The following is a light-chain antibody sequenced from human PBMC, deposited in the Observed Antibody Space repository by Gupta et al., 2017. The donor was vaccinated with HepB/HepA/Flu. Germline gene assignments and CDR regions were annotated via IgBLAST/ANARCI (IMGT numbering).Light chain of an antibody. CDR1: GSNIGSNF. CDR3: AAWDDSLRLL. J-gene: IGLJ2*01. V-gene: IGLV1-47*01. Sequence: SVLTQPPSASGTPGQRVTISCSGGGSNIGSNFVYWYQQLPGTAPKLLISRDNQRPSGVPDRFSGSKSGTSASLAISGLRSEDEADYYCAAWDDSLRLLFGGGTRLTVL. CDR2: RDN.